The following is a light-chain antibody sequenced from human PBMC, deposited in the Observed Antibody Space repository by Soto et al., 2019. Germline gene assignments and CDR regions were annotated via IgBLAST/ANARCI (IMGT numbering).Light chain of an antibody. CDR3: QQYGSSPPWT. CDR1: QSVSSSY. J-gene: IGKJ1*01. CDR2: GAS. Sequence: EIVLTQSPGTLSLSPGERATLSCRASQSVSSSYLAWYQQKPGQAPRLLIYGASSRATGIPDRFSGSGSGTDFTRTISRLEPEDVAVYYCQQYGSSPPWTFGQGTKVEIK. V-gene: IGKV3-20*01.